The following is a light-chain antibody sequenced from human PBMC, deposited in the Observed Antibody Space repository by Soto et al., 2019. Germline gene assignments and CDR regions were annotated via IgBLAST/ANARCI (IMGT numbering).Light chain of an antibody. CDR3: AAWADSLNGVL. CDR2: DNH. J-gene: IGLJ2*01. CDR1: SSNIGSNT. Sequence: QSVLTQPPSASGTPGQRVPISCSGSSSNIGSNTVNWYQQLPGTAPKLLIYDNHRRPSGVPDRVSGSKSGTSASLAISGLQSEDEPDYYCAAWADSLNGVLFGGGTKLTV. V-gene: IGLV1-44*01.